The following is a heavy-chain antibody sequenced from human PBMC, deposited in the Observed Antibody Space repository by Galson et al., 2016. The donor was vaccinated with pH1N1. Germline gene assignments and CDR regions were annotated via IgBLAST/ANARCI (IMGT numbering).Heavy chain of an antibody. J-gene: IGHJ3*02. CDR1: GFSLSASGEA. D-gene: IGHD3-16*01. V-gene: IGHV2-5*02. CDR3: VHSDNIVTEEAAFDIFDI. CDR2: IYWDDSE. Sequence: PALVKPTQTLTLTCAFSGFSLSASGEAVGWLRQPPGKAPEWLAMIYWDDSERYSQSLKDRLTISKDSTKRHVVLTMTDMDPEDTGTYYCVHSDNIVTEEAAFDIFDIWGQGAAVHVSS.